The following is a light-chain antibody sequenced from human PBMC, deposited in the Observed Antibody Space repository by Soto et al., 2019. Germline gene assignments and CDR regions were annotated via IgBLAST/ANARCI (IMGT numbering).Light chain of an antibody. V-gene: IGLV2-14*01. CDR2: EVI. CDR1: SSDVGGYNY. CDR3: SSYTSRDTLV. J-gene: IGLJ1*01. Sequence: QSVLTQPDSVSGSPGQSITISCTGTSSDVGGYNYVSWYQQHPDKAPKLIICEVINRPSGVSNRFSGSKSGNTASLTISGLRAEDEADYYCSSYTSRDTLVFGTGTKVTVL.